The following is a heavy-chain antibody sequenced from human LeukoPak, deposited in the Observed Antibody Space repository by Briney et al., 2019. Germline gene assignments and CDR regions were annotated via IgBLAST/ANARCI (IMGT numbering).Heavy chain of an antibody. V-gene: IGHV1-2*02. CDR3: ASPSWYSVFDFQH. D-gene: IGHD6-13*01. J-gene: IGHJ1*01. Sequence: ASVKVSCKASGYTFTGYYMHWVRQAPGQGLEWMGWINPNSGGTNYAQKFQGGVTMTRDTSISTAYMELSRLRSDDTAVYYCASPSWYSVFDFQHWGQGTLVTVSS. CDR1: GYTFTGYY. CDR2: INPNSGGT.